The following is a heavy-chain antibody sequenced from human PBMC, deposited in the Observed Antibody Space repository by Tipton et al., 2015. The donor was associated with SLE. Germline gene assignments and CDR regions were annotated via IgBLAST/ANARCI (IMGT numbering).Heavy chain of an antibody. V-gene: IGHV3-23*01. D-gene: IGHD4-17*01. CDR3: AKEIRPNDY. CDR2: IRDDDDT. Sequence: SLRLSCAASGFTFSSYAMSWVRQAPGKGLEWVSSIRDDDDTYYADSVRGRFTISRDSFKNTLYLQMNILRVEDTAVYYCAKEIRPNDYWGQGTMVTVSS. J-gene: IGHJ4*02. CDR1: GFTFSSYA.